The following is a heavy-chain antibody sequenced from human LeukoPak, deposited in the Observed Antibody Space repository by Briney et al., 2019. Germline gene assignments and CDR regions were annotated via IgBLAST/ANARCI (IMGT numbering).Heavy chain of an antibody. D-gene: IGHD4-11*01. CDR2: IKPSGGST. CDR1: GYTFTSYY. CDR3: ARSDYSNDPYDY. J-gene: IGHJ4*02. V-gene: IGHV1-46*01. Sequence: ASVKVSCKASGYTFTSYYMHWVRQAPGQGLEWMGIIKPSGGSTSYAQKFQGRVTMTRDTSTSTVYMELSSLRSEDTAVYYCARSDYSNDPYDYWGQGTLVTVSS.